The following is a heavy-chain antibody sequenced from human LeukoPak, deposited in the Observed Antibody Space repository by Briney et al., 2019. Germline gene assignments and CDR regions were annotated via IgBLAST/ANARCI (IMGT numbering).Heavy chain of an antibody. D-gene: IGHD3-22*01. CDR2: FDPEDGET. V-gene: IGHV1-24*01. CDR1: GYTLTELS. J-gene: IGHJ4*02. CDR3: ARIPRHYYDSSAKNDY. Sequence: ASVKVSCKVSGYTLTELSMHWVRQAPGKGLEWMGGFDPEDGETIYAQKFQGRVTITADESTSTAYMELSSLRSEDTAVYYCARIPRHYYDSSAKNDYWGQGTLVTVSS.